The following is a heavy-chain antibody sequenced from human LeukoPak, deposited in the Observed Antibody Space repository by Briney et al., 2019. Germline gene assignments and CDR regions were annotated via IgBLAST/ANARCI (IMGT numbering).Heavy chain of an antibody. V-gene: IGHV4-39*07. CDR3: ARDKQGPYSSSWYGVDY. Sequence: SETLSLTCTVSGGSISSSSYYWGWIRQPPGKGLEWLGSIYYSGSTYYNASLKSRVTMSVDTSKNQFSLKLSSVTAADTAVYYCARDKQGPYSSSWYGVDYWGQGTLVSVSS. CDR1: GGSISSSSYY. CDR2: IYYSGST. J-gene: IGHJ4*02. D-gene: IGHD6-13*01.